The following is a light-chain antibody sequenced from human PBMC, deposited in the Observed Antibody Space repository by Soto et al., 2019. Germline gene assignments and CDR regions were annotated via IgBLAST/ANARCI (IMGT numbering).Light chain of an antibody. CDR2: GAS. CDR1: QSVSSS. Sequence: EIVMTQSPATLSVSPGERATLSCRASQSVSSSLAWYQQKPGQAPRLLIYGASTRATGFPARFSGSGSGTEFTLTISSLQSEDFAVYYCQQYNNWWTLGQGTKVDIK. J-gene: IGKJ1*01. V-gene: IGKV3-15*01. CDR3: QQYNNWWT.